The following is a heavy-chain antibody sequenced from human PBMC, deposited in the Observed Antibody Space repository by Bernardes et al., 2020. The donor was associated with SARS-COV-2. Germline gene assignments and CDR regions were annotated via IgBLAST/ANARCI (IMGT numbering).Heavy chain of an antibody. V-gene: IGHV4-4*02. Sequence: SETLSLTCSVSGASISSTKWWSWVRQPPGKGLEWIGEIYHSGSTNYNPSLKSRVTISVDKSKNQFSLRLSSVTAADTAVYYCAREGVTGSPLGHGAFGIWGQGTMVTVSS. CDR3: AREGVTGSPLGHGAFGI. CDR1: GASISSTKW. D-gene: IGHD1-26*01. J-gene: IGHJ3*02. CDR2: IYHSGST.